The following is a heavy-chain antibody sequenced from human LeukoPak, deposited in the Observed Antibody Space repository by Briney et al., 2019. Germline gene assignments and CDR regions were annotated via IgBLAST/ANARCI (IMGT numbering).Heavy chain of an antibody. CDR1: GGSFSGYY. V-gene: IGHV4-34*01. CDR3: ARGPPNDFWSGYSTRYMDV. J-gene: IGHJ6*03. Sequence: SETLSLTCAVYGGSFSGYYWSWIRQPPGKGLEWIGEINHSGSTNYNPSLKSRVTISVDTSKNQFSLKLSSVTAADTAVYYCARGPPNDFWSGYSTRYMDVWGKGTTVTVSS. CDR2: INHSGST. D-gene: IGHD3-3*01.